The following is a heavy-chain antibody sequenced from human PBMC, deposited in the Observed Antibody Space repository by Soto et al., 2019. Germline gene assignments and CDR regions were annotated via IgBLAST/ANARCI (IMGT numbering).Heavy chain of an antibody. J-gene: IGHJ6*02. D-gene: IGHD4-17*01. CDR1: GGSISSGDYY. CDR3: ATSDPYGVNYYYYGMDV. V-gene: IGHV4-30-4*01. Sequence: PSETLSLTCTVSGGSISSGDYYWSWIRQPPGKGLEWIGYIYYSGSTYYNPSLKSRVTISVDTSKNQFSLKPSSVTAADTAVYYCATSDPYGVNYYYYGMDVWGQGTTVTVSS. CDR2: IYYSGST.